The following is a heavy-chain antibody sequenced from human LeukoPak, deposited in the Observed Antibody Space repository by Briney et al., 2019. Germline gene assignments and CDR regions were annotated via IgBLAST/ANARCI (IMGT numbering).Heavy chain of an antibody. Sequence: SSETLSLTCAVYGGSFSGYYWSWIRQPPGKGLEWIGEINHSGSTNYNPSLKSRVTISVDTSKNQFSLKLSSVTAADTAVYYCARENYSNGGAFDIWGQGTMVTVSS. CDR1: GGSFSGYY. J-gene: IGHJ3*02. D-gene: IGHD4-11*01. CDR3: ARENYSNGGAFDI. V-gene: IGHV4-34*01. CDR2: INHSGST.